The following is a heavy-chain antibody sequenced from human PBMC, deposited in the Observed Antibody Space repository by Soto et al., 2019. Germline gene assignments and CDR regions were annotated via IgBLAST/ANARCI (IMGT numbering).Heavy chain of an antibody. CDR1: GGSISRGGYY. J-gene: IGHJ2*01. D-gene: IGHD5-18*01. Sequence: QVQLQESGPGLVKPSQTLSLTCTVSGGSISRGGYYWSWIRQHPGKGLEWIGYIYYSGSTYYNPSLKRRVTISVDTSKNQFSLKLSSVTAADTAVYYCARASGKISDIAMVTDHWYFDLCGRGTLVTVSS. V-gene: IGHV4-31*03. CDR2: IYYSGST. CDR3: ARASGKISDIAMVTDHWYFDL.